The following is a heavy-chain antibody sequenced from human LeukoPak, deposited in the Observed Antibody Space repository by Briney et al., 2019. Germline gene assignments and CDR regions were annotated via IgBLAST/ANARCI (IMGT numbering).Heavy chain of an antibody. D-gene: IGHD4-17*01. CDR3: ASVYGDYTYYYYYGMDV. CDR1: GYTFTSYG. Sequence: SVKVSCKASGYTFTSYGISWVRQAPGQGLEWMGGIIPIFGTANYAQKFQGRVTITADESTSTAYMELSSLRSEDTAVYYCASVYGDYTYYYYYGMDVWGQGTTVTVSS. CDR2: IIPIFGTA. V-gene: IGHV1-69*13. J-gene: IGHJ6*02.